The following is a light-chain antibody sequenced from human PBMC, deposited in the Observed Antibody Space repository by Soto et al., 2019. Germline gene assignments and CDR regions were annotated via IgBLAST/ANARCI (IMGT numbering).Light chain of an antibody. V-gene: IGLV2-14*03. CDR2: EVS. CDR3: SSYTSSSTRV. CDR1: SSVVGAYDF. Sequence: QSVLTQPASVSGSPGQSITISCTGTSSVVGAYDFVSWYQQHPDKAPKLMIYEVSNRLSGVSNRFSGSKSVNTATLTISGLQAEYEADYYCSSYTSSSTRVFGTGTKVTVL. J-gene: IGLJ1*01.